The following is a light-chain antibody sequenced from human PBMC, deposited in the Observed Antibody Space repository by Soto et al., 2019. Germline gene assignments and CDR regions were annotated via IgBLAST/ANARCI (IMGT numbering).Light chain of an antibody. CDR2: GTS. CDR1: RSVSDTL. V-gene: IGKV3-20*01. J-gene: IGKJ1*01. CDR3: QHYGDSSWT. Sequence: EIVLTQSPGTLSLSPGERATLSCRADRSVSDTLLTWFQQKPGQAPRLLIFGTSNSAPGIPDRFSGSGSGTDFTRTISRLEPDDFAVDYCQHYGDSSWTFGHGTKVESK.